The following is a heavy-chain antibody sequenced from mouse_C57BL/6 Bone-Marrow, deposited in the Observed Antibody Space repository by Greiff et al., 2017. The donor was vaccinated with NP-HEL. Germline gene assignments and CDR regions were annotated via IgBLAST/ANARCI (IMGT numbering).Heavy chain of an antibody. J-gene: IGHJ4*01. V-gene: IGHV2-5*01. CDR3: AKNDYDGYYAMDY. CDR1: GFSLTSYG. CDR2: IWRGGST. Sequence: VQRVESGPGLVQPSQSLSITCTVSGFSLTSYGVHWVRQSPGKGLEWLGVIWRGGSTDYNAAFMSRLSITKDNSKSQVFFKMNSLQADDTAIYYCAKNDYDGYYAMDYWGQGTSVTVSS. D-gene: IGHD2-4*01.